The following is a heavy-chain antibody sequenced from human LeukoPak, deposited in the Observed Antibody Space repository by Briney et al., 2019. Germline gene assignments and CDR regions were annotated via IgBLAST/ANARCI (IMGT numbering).Heavy chain of an antibody. V-gene: IGHV1-18*01. CDR3: ARDKRYAFDN. J-gene: IGHJ4*02. CDR2: ISANSGDT. Sequence: ASVKVSCTTASYTFSSHGISWVRQAPGQGLEWMGWISANSGDTKFAQKFQGRVTMTTETSTNTAYMELRSLRFDDTAIYYCARDKRYAFDNWGQGTLVSVSS. D-gene: IGHD3-9*01. CDR1: SYTFSSHG.